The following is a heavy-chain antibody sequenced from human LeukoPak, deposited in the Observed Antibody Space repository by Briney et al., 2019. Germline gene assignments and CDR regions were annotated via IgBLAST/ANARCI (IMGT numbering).Heavy chain of an antibody. CDR2: ISTSSSYI. J-gene: IGHJ3*02. CDR3: ARHSTGTTADAFDI. D-gene: IGHD1-1*01. V-gene: IGHV3-21*01. Sequence: GGSLRLSCAASGFTFSAYSMNWVRQAPGKGLEWVSFISTSSSYINYADSVKGRFTISRDNAKNSLYPHMNSLRAEDTAVYYCARHSTGTTADAFDIWGQGTMVTVSS. CDR1: GFTFSAYS.